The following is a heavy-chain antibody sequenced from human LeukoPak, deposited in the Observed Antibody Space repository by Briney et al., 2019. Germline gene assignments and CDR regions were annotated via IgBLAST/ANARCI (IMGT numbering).Heavy chain of an antibody. J-gene: IGHJ6*02. CDR1: GFTFSNAW. Sequence: PGGSLRLSCAASGFTFSNAWMNWVRQAPGKGLEWVGRIKSKTDGGTPDYVAPVKGRFTISRDDSQNTLYLQMNSLTTEDTAVYYCTTASDYGNYYYGMDVWGQGTTVTVSS. D-gene: IGHD4-17*01. CDR2: IKSKTDGGTP. V-gene: IGHV3-15*01. CDR3: TTASDYGNYYYGMDV.